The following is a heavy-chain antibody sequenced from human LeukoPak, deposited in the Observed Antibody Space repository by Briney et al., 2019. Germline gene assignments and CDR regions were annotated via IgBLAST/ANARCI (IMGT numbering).Heavy chain of an antibody. CDR1: GFIFSSYT. CDR2: ISYDGNNE. J-gene: IGHJ4*02. V-gene: IGHV3-30*04. Sequence: GGSLRFSCAASGFIFSSYTMHWARQAPGKGLEWVALISYDGNNEYHADSAKGRFTISRDNSKNTLFLQMDSLRPEDAALYYCARGPSYGDPLWKPNFDYWGQGTLVTVSS. CDR3: ARGPSYGDPLWKPNFDY. D-gene: IGHD4-17*01.